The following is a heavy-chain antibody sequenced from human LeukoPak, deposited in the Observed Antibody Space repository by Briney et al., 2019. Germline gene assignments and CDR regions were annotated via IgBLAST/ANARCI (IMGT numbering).Heavy chain of an antibody. CDR2: ISYSGTT. D-gene: IGHD1-26*01. CDR3: VSHWESSSWFDP. J-gene: IGHJ5*02. Sequence: SETLSLTCTVSGGSIASSNYYWGWIRQPQGKGLEWIGYISYSGTTYYDPSLKSRAILSVYTSNNQISLRLTSVTAADTAIYYCVSHWESSSWFDPWGQGTLVTVSS. V-gene: IGHV4-39*01. CDR1: GGSIASSNYY.